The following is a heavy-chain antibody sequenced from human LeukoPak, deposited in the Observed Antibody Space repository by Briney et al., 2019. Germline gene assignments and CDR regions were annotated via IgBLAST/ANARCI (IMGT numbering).Heavy chain of an antibody. Sequence: GGSLRLSCAASGFTFSSFGMHWVRQAPGKGLEWVAVLSYDGSNRYYADSVKGRFTISRDNSENTLYLQMNSLRAEDTAVYYCAKDASTVTLHADYWGQGTLVTVSS. V-gene: IGHV3-30*18. CDR2: LSYDGSNR. CDR3: AKDASTVTLHADY. CDR1: GFTFSSFG. D-gene: IGHD4-17*01. J-gene: IGHJ4*02.